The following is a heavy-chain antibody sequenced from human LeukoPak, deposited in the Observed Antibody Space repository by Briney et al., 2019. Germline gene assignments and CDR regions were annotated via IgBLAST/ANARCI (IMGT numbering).Heavy chain of an antibody. J-gene: IGHJ3*02. CDR3: ARYSSSRDGGAFDI. V-gene: IGHV4-59*08. D-gene: IGHD6-13*01. Sequence: PSETLSLTCTVSGGSISSYYWSWIRQPPGKGLEWIGYIYYSGSTNYNPSLKSRVTISVDTSKNQFSLKLSSVTAADTAVYYCARYSSSRDGGAFDIWGQGTMVTVSS. CDR1: GGSISSYY. CDR2: IYYSGST.